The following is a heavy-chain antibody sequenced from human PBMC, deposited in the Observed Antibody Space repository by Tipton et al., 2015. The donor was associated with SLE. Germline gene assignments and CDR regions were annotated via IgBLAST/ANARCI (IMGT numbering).Heavy chain of an antibody. CDR3: ARDPIWSEGSVY. J-gene: IGHJ4*02. CDR2: INHTGST. D-gene: IGHD1-1*01. Sequence: LRLSCAVYGGSFSGHYWSWIRQPPGKGLEWIGEINHTGSTNYNPSLKSRVTMSVDTSKNQLSLSLNSVTAADTAVYYCARDPIWSEGSVYWGQGTPVTVSS. V-gene: IGHV4-34*01. CDR1: GGSFSGHY.